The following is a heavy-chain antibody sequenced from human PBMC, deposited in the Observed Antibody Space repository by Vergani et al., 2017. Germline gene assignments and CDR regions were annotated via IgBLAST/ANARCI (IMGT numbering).Heavy chain of an antibody. D-gene: IGHD6-13*01. CDR1: GFSLSTSGMR. Sequence: QVTLKESGPALVKPTQTLTLTCTFSGFSLSTSGMRVSWIRQPPGKALEWLARIDWDDDKFYSTSLKTRLTISKDTSKNQVVLTMTNMDPVDTATYYCARECAAAGNPYYYYYYMDVWGKGP. J-gene: IGHJ6*03. CDR3: ARECAAAGNPYYYYYYMDV. V-gene: IGHV2-70*04. CDR2: IDWDDDK.